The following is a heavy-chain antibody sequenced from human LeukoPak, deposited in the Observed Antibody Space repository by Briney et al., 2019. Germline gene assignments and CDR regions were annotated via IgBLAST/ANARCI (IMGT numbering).Heavy chain of an antibody. CDR3: AKDRSGWYDFDY. V-gene: IGHV3-64*01. CDR1: GFTFSSYA. J-gene: IGHJ4*02. Sequence: GGSLRLSCAASGFTFSSYAMHWVRQAPGKGLEYVSAISSNGGSTYYANSVKGRFTISRDNSKNTLYLQMNSLRAEDTAVYYCAKDRSGWYDFDYWGQGTLVTASS. D-gene: IGHD6-19*01. CDR2: ISSNGGST.